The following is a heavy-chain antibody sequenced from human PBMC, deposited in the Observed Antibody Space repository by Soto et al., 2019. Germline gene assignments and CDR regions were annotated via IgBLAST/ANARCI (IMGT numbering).Heavy chain of an antibody. J-gene: IGHJ5*02. CDR1: GFTFSSYG. CDR3: ARGPSGGNWFDP. Sequence: PWGSLRLSCAASGFTFSSYGMHWVRQAPGKGLEWVAVIWYDGSNKYYADSVKGRFTISRDNSKNTLYLQMNSLRAEDTAVYYCARGPSGGNWFDPWGQGTLVTVSS. CDR2: IWYDGSNK. V-gene: IGHV3-33*08.